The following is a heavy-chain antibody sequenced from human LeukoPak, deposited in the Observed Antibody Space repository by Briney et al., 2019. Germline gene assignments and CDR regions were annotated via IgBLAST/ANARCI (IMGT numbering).Heavy chain of an antibody. CDR2: ISGVGDDT. Sequence: PGGSLRLSCAASGFTFSSYAMNWVRQAPGKGLEWVSLISGVGDDTYYADSVKGRFTISRDNSKNTLYLQMNNLRAEDTAIYYCANKEPRYTSGLPGLGFWGQGTLVTVSS. CDR1: GFTFSSYA. CDR3: ANKEPRYTSGLPGLGF. D-gene: IGHD1-1*01. J-gene: IGHJ1*01. V-gene: IGHV3-23*01.